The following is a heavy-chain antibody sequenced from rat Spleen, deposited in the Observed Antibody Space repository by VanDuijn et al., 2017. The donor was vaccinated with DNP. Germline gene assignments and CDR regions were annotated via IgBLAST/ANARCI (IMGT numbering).Heavy chain of an antibody. Sequence: EVQLVESGGGLAQPGRPMKLCCAVSGFTFSDYYMAWVRQAPTKGLEWVASISTSGGSTYYRDSVKGRFTVSRDNAKSTLYLQMNSLRSEDTATYYCARLGGDWGQGVMVTVSS. V-gene: IGHV5-25*01. CDR1: GFTFSDYY. CDR3: ARLGGD. CDR2: ISTSGGST. D-gene: IGHD1-11*01. J-gene: IGHJ2*01.